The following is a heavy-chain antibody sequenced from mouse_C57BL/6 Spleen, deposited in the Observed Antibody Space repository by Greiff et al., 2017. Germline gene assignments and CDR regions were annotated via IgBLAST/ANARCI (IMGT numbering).Heavy chain of an antibody. CDR2: IDPSDSET. CDR3: ARLDYYYGSSLYYFDY. J-gene: IGHJ2*01. D-gene: IGHD1-1*01. V-gene: IGHV1-52*01. CDR1: GYTFTSYW. Sequence: QVHVKQPGAELVRPGSSVKLSCKASGYTFTSYWMHWVKQRPIQGLEWIGNIDPSDSETHYNQKFKDKATLTVDKSSSTAYMQLSSLTSEDSAVYYCARLDYYYGSSLYYFDYWGQGTTLTVSS.